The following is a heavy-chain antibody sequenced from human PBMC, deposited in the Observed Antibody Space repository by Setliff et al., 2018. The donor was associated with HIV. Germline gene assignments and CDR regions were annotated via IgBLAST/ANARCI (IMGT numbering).Heavy chain of an antibody. CDR2: ITYSGSA. J-gene: IGHJ3*02. CDR3: AKRPGYGYPFHI. V-gene: IGHV4-30-4*08. D-gene: IGHD5-18*01. Sequence: SETLSLTCSVSGGSISSDDYYWNWIRQPPGKGLEWIGYITYSGSAYYNPSLKSRVTISIDTSNNQISLRLSSVTAADTAVYYCAKRPGYGYPFHIWGQGTMVTVSS. CDR1: GGSISSDDYY.